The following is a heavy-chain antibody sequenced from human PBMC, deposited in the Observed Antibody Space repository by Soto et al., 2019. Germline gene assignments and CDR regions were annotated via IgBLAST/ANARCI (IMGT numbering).Heavy chain of an antibody. J-gene: IGHJ6*03. CDR2: ISSSSSTI. Sequence: GSLRLSCAASGFTFSSYSMNWVRQAPGKGLEWVSYISSSSSTIYYADSVKGRFTISRDNAKNSLYLQMNSLRAEDTAVYYCAREGSGYDFGFTYYYYMDVWGKGTTVTVSS. D-gene: IGHD5-12*01. V-gene: IGHV3-48*01. CDR1: GFTFSSYS. CDR3: AREGSGYDFGFTYYYYMDV.